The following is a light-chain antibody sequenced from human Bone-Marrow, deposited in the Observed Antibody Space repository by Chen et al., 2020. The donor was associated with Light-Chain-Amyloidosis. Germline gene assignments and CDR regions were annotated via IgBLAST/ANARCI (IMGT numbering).Light chain of an antibody. V-gene: IGLV2-14*01. Sequence: QSALTQPASVSGSPGQSITISCTGTSSDVGGDNNVSWYQQHPDTAPKLMIYEVTNRPSWVPDLFSGSKSDNTASLTISGLQAEDEADYFCSSYTITNTLVFGSGTRVTVL. CDR2: EVT. CDR3: SSYTITNTLV. J-gene: IGLJ1*01. CDR1: SSDVGGDNN.